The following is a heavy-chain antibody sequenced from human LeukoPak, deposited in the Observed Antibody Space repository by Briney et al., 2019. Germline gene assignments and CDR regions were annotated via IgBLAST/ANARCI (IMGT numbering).Heavy chain of an antibody. Sequence: GGSLRLSCAASGFIFSTYAMTWVRQAPGKGLEWISGVSNSGVSTSYADSVKGRFTISRDNSKNMLYLQMNGLRAEDTAVYYCAKDWNPSPNWFGPWGQGTLVIVSS. CDR3: AKDWNPSPNWFGP. D-gene: IGHD1-1*01. CDR1: GFIFSTYA. V-gene: IGHV3-23*01. CDR2: VSNSGVST. J-gene: IGHJ5*02.